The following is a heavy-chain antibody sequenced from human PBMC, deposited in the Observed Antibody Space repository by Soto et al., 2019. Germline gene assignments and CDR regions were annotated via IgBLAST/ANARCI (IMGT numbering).Heavy chain of an antibody. CDR3: ARGHRSGNYFDY. J-gene: IGHJ4*02. CDR2: INHSGST. Sequence: SETLSLTCAVYGGSFSGYYWSWIRQPPGKGLEWIGEINHSGSTNYNPSLKSRVTISVDTSKNQFSLKLSSVTAADTAGYYCARGHRSGNYFDYWGQGTLVTVSS. CDR1: GGSFSGYY. V-gene: IGHV4-34*01. D-gene: IGHD1-26*01.